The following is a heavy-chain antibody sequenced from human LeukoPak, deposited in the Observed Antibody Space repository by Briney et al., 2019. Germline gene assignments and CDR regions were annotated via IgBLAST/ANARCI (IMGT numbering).Heavy chain of an antibody. D-gene: IGHD3-22*01. CDR2: IYPGDSDT. CDR3: ARRSSGYYYLDS. J-gene: IGHJ4*02. CDR1: GYTFTNYW. Sequence: GESLQISCQGSGYTFTNYWIGWVRQMPGKGLEWLGIIYPGDSDTRYNPPFQGQVTISVGKSTTTAYLQWSSVRASDAAMYYCARRSSGYYYLDSWGQGTLVTVSS. V-gene: IGHV5-51*01.